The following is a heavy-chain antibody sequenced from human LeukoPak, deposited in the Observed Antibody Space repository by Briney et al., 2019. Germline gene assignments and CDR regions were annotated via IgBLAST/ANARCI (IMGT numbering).Heavy chain of an antibody. CDR2: IKRDGSEK. Sequence: GGSLRLSCAASGFTFSSNWMSWVRQAPGKGLEWVANIKRDGSEKYYVDSVKGRFTISRDNAKNSLYLQMNSLRAEDTAVYYCARGINNGWYYFDFWGQGTVVTVSS. J-gene: IGHJ4*02. CDR1: GFTFSSNW. CDR3: ARGINNGWYYFDF. V-gene: IGHV3-7*01. D-gene: IGHD1-14*01.